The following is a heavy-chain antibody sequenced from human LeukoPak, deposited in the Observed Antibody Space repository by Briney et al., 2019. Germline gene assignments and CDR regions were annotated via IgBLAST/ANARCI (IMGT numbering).Heavy chain of an antibody. CDR2: VYYSGST. J-gene: IGHJ3*02. V-gene: IGHV4-59*01. CDR3: ARLRLEDAFDI. D-gene: IGHD4-11*01. Sequence: SETLSLTCTVSGGSISSYYWSWIRQPPGKGLEWIGYVYYSGSTNYNPSLKSRVTISVDTSKNQFSLKLSSVTAADTAVYYCARLRLEDAFDIWGQGTMVTVSS. CDR1: GGSISSYY.